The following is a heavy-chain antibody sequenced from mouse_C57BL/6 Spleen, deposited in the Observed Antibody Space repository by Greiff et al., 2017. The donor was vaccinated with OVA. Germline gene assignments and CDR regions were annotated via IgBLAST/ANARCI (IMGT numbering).Heavy chain of an antibody. J-gene: IGHJ2*01. CDR3: ARCYDYDGYFDY. V-gene: IGHV1-80*01. Sequence: VQLQQSGAELVKPGASVKISCKASGYAFSSYWMNWVKQRPGKGLEWIGQIYPGDGDTNYNGKFKGKATLTADKSSSTAYMQLSSLTSEDSAVYFCARCYDYDGYFDYWGQGTTLTVSS. CDR2: IYPGDGDT. D-gene: IGHD2-4*01. CDR1: GYAFSSYW.